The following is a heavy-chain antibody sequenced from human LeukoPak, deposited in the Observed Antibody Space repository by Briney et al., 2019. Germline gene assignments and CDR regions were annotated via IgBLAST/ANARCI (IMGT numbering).Heavy chain of an antibody. J-gene: IGHJ5*02. CDR3: AKGGCSSTTCYLANP. CDR2: ISYDGTIR. V-gene: IGHV3-30*18. D-gene: IGHD2-2*01. CDR1: GLTFSSYG. Sequence: GGSLRLSCAASGLTFSSYGMHWVRQAPGKGLEWVAVISYDGTIRNYADSVKGRFTISRDNSKNTLCLQMNSLTAEDTALYYCAKGGCSSTTCYLANPWGQGTLVTVSS.